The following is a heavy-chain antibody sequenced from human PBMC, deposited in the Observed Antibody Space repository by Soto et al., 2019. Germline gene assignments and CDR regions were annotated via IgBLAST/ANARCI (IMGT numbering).Heavy chain of an antibody. CDR1: GFTFSSYA. V-gene: IGHV3-30-3*01. CDR3: ERVNPRYCGMDV. CDR2: ISYDGSNK. J-gene: IGHJ6*02. Sequence: QVQLVESGGGVVQPGRSLRLSCAASGFTFSSYAMNWFPQAPGKGLEWVAVISYDGSNKYYADSVKGRFTISRENSKNTLYLQMHSLRAEDTAVYYCERVNPRYCGMDVWGQGTTGTVSS.